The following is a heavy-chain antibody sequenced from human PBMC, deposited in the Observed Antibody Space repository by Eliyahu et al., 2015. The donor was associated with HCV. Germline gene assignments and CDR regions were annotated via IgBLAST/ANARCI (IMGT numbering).Heavy chain of an antibody. CDR3: GRPESRGQGGFYGMAV. J-gene: IGHJ6*02. CDR1: GASISSSYY. V-gene: IGHV4-39*01. Sequence: QLQLQESGPGLVKPSETLSLACTVSGASISSSYYWDWIRQPPGKGLEWIGDILFSWSTHHNPSLKSRVTISVDTSKNQFSLKMTSVTAADTAVYYCGRPESRGQGGFYGMAVWGQGTTVTVSS. CDR2: ILFSWST.